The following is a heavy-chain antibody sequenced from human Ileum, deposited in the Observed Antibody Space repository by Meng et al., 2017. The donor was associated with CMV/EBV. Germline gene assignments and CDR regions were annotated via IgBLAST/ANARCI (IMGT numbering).Heavy chain of an antibody. V-gene: IGHV4-39*07. Sequence: PREGGQGLCRLSENLSTTFTGAGDSIRSGDYFWGWIRQPPKGLEWVASITYSGTTYYNPSLKSRVTMSVDTSKNQFSLKLNSVTAADTAVYYCVRASITMIDYWGQGTLVTVSS. CDR3: VRASITMIDY. CDR1: GDSIRSGDYF. D-gene: IGHD3-22*01. J-gene: IGHJ4*02. CDR2: ITYSGTT.